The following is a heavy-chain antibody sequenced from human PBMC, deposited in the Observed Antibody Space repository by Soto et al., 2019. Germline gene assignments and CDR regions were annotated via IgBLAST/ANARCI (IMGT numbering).Heavy chain of an antibody. CDR3: ARSDFWSGYYGY. CDR2: IYSGGST. D-gene: IGHD3-3*01. CDR1: GFTVSSNY. Sequence: GGSLSLSCAASGFTVSSNYMSWVRQAPGKGLEWVSVIYSGGSTYYADSVKGRFTISRDNSKNTLYLQMNSLRAEHTAVYYCARSDFWSGYYGYWGQGTLVTVSS. J-gene: IGHJ4*02. V-gene: IGHV3-66*01.